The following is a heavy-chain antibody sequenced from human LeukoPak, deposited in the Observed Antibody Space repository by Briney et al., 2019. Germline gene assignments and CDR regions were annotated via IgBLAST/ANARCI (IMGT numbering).Heavy chain of an antibody. CDR2: MNPNSGNT. Sequence: ASVKVSCKASGYTFTNYDINWVRQATGQGLEWMGWMNPNSGNTGYAQKFQGRVAMTRDTSISTAYMELSGLRSEDTAVYFRARRLAVTGTLPDSWGQGTLVTVSS. J-gene: IGHJ4*02. CDR3: ARRLAVTGTLPDS. D-gene: IGHD6-19*01. V-gene: IGHV1-8*01. CDR1: GYTFTNYD.